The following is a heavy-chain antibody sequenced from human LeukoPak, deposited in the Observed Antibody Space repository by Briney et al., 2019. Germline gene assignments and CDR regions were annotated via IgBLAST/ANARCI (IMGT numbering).Heavy chain of an antibody. D-gene: IGHD5-18*01. CDR2: INPNSGGT. Sequence: GASVKVSCKASGYTFTSYYMHWVRQAPGQGLEWMGRINPNSGGTNYAQKFQGRVTMTRDTSISTAYMELSRLRSDDTAVYYCARDKSGYSYGYPDGDFDYWGQGTLVTVSS. CDR3: ARDKSGYSYGYPDGDFDY. CDR1: GYTFTSYY. V-gene: IGHV1-2*06. J-gene: IGHJ4*02.